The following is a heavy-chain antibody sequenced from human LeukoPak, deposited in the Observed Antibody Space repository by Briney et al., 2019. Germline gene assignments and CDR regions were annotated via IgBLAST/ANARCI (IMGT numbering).Heavy chain of an antibody. V-gene: IGHV4-59*01. CDR2: IYYSGST. J-gene: IGHJ4*02. CDR3: ASSPAFDILTGYFPYYFDY. Sequence: SETLSLTCTVSGGSISSYYWSWIRQPPGKGLEWIGYIYYSGSTNYNPSLKSRVPISVDTSKKQFSLRLSSVTAADTAVYYCASSPAFDILTGYFPYYFDYWGQGTLVTVSS. CDR1: GGSISSYY. D-gene: IGHD3-9*01.